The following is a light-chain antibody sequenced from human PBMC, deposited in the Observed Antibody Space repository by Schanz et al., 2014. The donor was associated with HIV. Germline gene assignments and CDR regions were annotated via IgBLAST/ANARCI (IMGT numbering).Light chain of an antibody. V-gene: IGKV4-1*01. Sequence: DIVMTQSPDSLAVSLGERATITCKSSRSVLYSSNNKNYLAWYQQKPGQPPKLLIYWASTRVSGVPDRFSGSGSGSGTDFTLSISSLQAEDVAVYYCQQYYATPLTFGGGTKVEIK. CDR2: WAS. J-gene: IGKJ4*01. CDR1: RSVLYSSNNKNY. CDR3: QQYYATPLT.